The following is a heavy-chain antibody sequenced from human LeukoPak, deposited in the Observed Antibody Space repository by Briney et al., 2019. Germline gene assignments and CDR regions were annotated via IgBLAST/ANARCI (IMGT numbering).Heavy chain of an antibody. CDR2: IYKSGST. CDR3: AREVFPHYDFWSGYYPTYYFDY. D-gene: IGHD3-3*01. CDR1: GGSISSDGFH. J-gene: IGHJ4*02. Sequence: PSETLSLTCTVSGGSISSDGFHWNWIRQHPGKGLEWIGEIYKSGSTNYNPSLKSRVTMSVDTSKNQFSLKLSSVTAADTAVYYCAREVFPHYDFWSGYYPTYYFDYWGQGTLVTVSS. V-gene: IGHV4-61*08.